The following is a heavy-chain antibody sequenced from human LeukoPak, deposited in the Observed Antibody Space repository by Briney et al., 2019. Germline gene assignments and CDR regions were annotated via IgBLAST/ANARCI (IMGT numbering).Heavy chain of an antibody. V-gene: IGHV3-7*05. CDR1: GITFRSHA. J-gene: IGHJ4*02. CDR3: ARIQYQVPAFDY. Sequence: QPGGSLRPSCAASGITFRSHAMSWVRQAPGKGLEWVANIKHDGSEKYYVDSVKGRFTISRDNAKNSLYLQMNSLRAEDTAVYYCARIQYQVPAFDYWGQGTLVTVSS. CDR2: IKHDGSEK. D-gene: IGHD2-2*01.